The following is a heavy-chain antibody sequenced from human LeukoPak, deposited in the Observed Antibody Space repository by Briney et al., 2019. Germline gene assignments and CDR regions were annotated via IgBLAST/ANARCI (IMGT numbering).Heavy chain of an antibody. V-gene: IGHV3-30*02. CDR3: AIDTRYTSGWFNDD. Sequence: GGSLRLSCGVSGFSFSSYGMHWVRQAPGKGLEWVAFIRYDGGNKDYADSVKGRFTISRDNSKNTLYLQMNSLRAEDTAVYYCAIDTRYTSGWFNDDWGQGTLVTVSS. CDR2: IRYDGGNK. D-gene: IGHD6-19*01. J-gene: IGHJ4*02. CDR1: GFSFSSYG.